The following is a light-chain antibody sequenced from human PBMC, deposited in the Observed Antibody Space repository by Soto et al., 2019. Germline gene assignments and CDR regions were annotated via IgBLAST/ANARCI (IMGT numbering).Light chain of an antibody. CDR1: QSVGTY. CDR3: QQYGSSPT. J-gene: IGKJ4*01. CDR2: GAS. V-gene: IGKV3-20*01. Sequence: DTVLTQSPGTLSLSPGERATLSCRASQSVGTYLAWYQQKRGQAPRLLVYGASSRATGIPDRFSGSGSGTDFTLTISRLEPADSAVYYCQQYGSSPTFGGGTKVDIK.